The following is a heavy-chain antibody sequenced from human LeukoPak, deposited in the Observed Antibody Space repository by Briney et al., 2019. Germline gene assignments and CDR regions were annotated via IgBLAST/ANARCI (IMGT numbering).Heavy chain of an antibody. CDR1: GYTFTSNY. D-gene: IGHD3-9*01. CDR3: AREANYDILTGPGY. CDR2: INTNTGNP. Sequence: ASVKVSCKAFGYTFTSNYMHWVRQAPGQGLEWMGWINTNTGNPTYAQGFTGRFVFSLDTSVSTAYLQISSLKAEDTAVYYCAREANYDILTGPGYWGQGTLVTVSS. J-gene: IGHJ4*02. V-gene: IGHV7-4-1*02.